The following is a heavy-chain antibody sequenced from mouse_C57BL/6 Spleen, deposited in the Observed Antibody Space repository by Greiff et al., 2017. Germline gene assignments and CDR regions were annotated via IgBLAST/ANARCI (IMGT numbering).Heavy chain of an antibody. CDR3: ARSGITITGTYFDV. V-gene: IGHV1-69*01. D-gene: IGHD4-1*01. Sequence: QVQLQQPGAELVMPGASVKLSCKASGYTFTSYWMHWVKQRPGQGLEWIGEIDPSDSYTNYNQKFKGKSTLTVDKSYSTAYMQLSSLTSEDSAVYYCARSGITITGTYFDVWGTGTTVTVSS. CDR1: GYTFTSYW. J-gene: IGHJ1*03. CDR2: IDPSDSYT.